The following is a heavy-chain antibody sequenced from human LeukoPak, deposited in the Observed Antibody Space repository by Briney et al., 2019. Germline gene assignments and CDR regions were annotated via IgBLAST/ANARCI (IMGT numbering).Heavy chain of an antibody. CDR3: ARRVRGVIIGWFDP. CDR1: GGSFSGYY. V-gene: IGHV4-34*01. CDR2: INHSGST. D-gene: IGHD3-10*01. J-gene: IGHJ5*02. Sequence: TTSETLSLTCAVYGGSFSGYYWSWIRQPPGKGLEWIGEINHSGSTNYNPSLKSRVTISVDTSKNQFSLKLSSVTAADTAVYYCARRVRGVIIGWFDPWGQGTLVTVSS.